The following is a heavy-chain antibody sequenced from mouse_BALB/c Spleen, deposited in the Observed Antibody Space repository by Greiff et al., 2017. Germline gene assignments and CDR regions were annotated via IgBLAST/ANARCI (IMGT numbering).Heavy chain of an antibody. J-gene: IGHJ2*01. Sequence: QVQLQQSGAELARPGASVKLSCKASGYTFTSYWMQWVKQRPGQGLEWIGAIYPGDGDTRYTQKFKGKATLTADKSSSTAYMQLSSLASEDSAVYYCAVIYYYDSSSDYWGQGTTLTVSS. CDR2: IYPGDGDT. D-gene: IGHD1-1*01. V-gene: IGHV1-87*01. CDR1: GYTFTSYW. CDR3: AVIYYYDSSSDY.